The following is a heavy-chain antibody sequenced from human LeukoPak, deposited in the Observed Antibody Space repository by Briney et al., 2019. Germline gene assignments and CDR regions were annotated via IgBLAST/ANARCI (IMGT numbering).Heavy chain of an antibody. CDR2: VYSSGST. V-gene: IGHV4-59*08. Sequence: SETLSLTCTVSGGSISTYYWSWLRQPPGKGLEWIGDVYSSGSTNYNSSLESRVTISVGTSKKQFSLKLSSVTATDTAVYYCERRHTTGLTGYMDVWGKWTTVTVSS. J-gene: IGHJ6*03. CDR3: ERRHTTGLTGYMDV. D-gene: IGHD2-8*02. CDR1: GGSISTYY.